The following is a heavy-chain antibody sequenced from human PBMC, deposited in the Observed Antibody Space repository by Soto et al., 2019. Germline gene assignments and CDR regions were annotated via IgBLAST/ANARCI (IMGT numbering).Heavy chain of an antibody. D-gene: IGHD1-26*01. J-gene: IGHJ6*02. CDR3: ARVVGATTFDYYYYGMDV. V-gene: IGHV1-69*13. CDR1: GGTFSSYA. Sequence: SVKVSCKASGGTFSSYAISLVRQDPGQGLEWMGGIIPIFGTANYAQKFQGRVTITADESTSTAYMELSSLRSEDTAVYYCARVVGATTFDYYYYGMDVWGQGTTVTVSS. CDR2: IIPIFGTA.